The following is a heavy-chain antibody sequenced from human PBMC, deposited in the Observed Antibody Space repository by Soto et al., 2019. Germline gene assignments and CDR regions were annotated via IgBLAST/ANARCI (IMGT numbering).Heavy chain of an antibody. CDR1: GGTLSSYA. CDR3: ARDYNGVQYHYFDY. D-gene: IGHD2-8*01. Sequence: SVKGSCKDSGGTLSSYAISWVRQAPGQGLEWMGGIIPIFGTANYAQKFQGRVTITADESTSTAYMELSSLRSEDTAVYYCARDYNGVQYHYFDYWGQGTLVTVSS. CDR2: IIPIFGTA. V-gene: IGHV1-69*01. J-gene: IGHJ4*02.